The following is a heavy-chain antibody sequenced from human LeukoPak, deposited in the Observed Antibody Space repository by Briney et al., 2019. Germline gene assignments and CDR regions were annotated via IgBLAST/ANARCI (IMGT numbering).Heavy chain of an antibody. Sequence: PGGSLRLSCAASGFTFSYYWMSWVRQAPGKGLEWVANIKQDGTDKYYVDSVRGRFTISRDNAKNSLYLQMNSLRAEDTAVYYCARDRGSNNYFDQWGQGTLVTVSS. V-gene: IGHV3-7*03. D-gene: IGHD2-2*01. CDR3: ARDRGSNNYFDQ. J-gene: IGHJ4*02. CDR2: IKQDGTDK. CDR1: GFTFSYYW.